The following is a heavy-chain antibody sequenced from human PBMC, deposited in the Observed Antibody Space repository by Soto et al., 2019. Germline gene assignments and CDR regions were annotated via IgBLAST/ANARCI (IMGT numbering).Heavy chain of an antibody. CDR1: GFTFSGFW. CDR3: TRDLNYGLSTVYYDVFDT. Sequence: EVQLVESGGDLVQPGESLRLSCMASGFTFSGFWMAWVRQVPGKGLEGVANLKGDGSKENYVDSVKGRFTISRDNAKNSLYLQMNSLRAEDTALYYCTRDLNYGLSTVYYDVFDTWGQGTMVTVSS. D-gene: IGHD3-9*01. CDR2: LKGDGSKE. J-gene: IGHJ3*02. V-gene: IGHV3-7*01.